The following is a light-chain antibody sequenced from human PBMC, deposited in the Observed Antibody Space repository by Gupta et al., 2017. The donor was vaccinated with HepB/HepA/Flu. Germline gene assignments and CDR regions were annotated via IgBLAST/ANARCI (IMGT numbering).Light chain of an antibody. V-gene: IGLV3-1*01. J-gene: IGLJ2*01. CDR3: QAWDSSTGVV. Sequence: SYELTQPPSVSVSLGQTASITCSGDKLGDKYACWYQQKPGQSPVLVIYQDSTRPSGIPERFSGSNSGNTATLTISGTQAMDEADYYCQAWDSSTGVVFGGGTKLTVL. CDR2: QDS. CDR1: KLGDKY.